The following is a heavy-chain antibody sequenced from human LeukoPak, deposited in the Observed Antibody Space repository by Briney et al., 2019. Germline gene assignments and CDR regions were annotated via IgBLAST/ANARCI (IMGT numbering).Heavy chain of an antibody. CDR3: ASPYYYDSSGYYSAFDI. D-gene: IGHD3-22*01. CDR1: GGTFSSYA. CDR2: IIPIFGTA. Sequence: EASVKVSCKASGGTFSSYAISWVRQAPGQGLEWMGGIIPIFGTANYAQKFQGRVTITADESTSPAYMELSSLRSEDTAVYYCASPYYYDSSGYYSAFDIWGQGTMVTVSS. V-gene: IGHV1-69*01. J-gene: IGHJ3*02.